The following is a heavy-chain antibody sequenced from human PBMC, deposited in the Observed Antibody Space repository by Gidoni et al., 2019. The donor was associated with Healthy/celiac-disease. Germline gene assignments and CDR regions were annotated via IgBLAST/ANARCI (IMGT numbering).Heavy chain of an antibody. CDR1: GGTFSSYA. D-gene: IGHD6-19*01. J-gene: IGHJ4*02. CDR2: IIPILGIA. CDR3: ARDGQARIAVAGTGY. Sequence: QVQLVQSGSEVKKPGSSVKVSCKASGGTFSSYAISWVRQAPGQGLAWMGRIIPILGIANYAQKFQGRVTITADKSTSTAYMELSSLRSEDTAVYYCARDGQARIAVAGTGYWGQGTLVTVSS. V-gene: IGHV1-69*04.